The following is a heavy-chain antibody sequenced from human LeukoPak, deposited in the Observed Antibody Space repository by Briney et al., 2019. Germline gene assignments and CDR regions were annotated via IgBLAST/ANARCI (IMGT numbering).Heavy chain of an antibody. CDR2: IYYSGST. Sequence: PSETLSFTCAVSGASISGSGYYWGWIRQPPGKGLEWIGNIYYSGSTYYNASLQSRVTISIDTSKNQFSLRLNSVTAADTAMYYCAKSGGYGLIDYWGQGTLVTVSS. D-gene: IGHD1-26*01. V-gene: IGHV4-39*01. CDR1: GASISGSGYY. J-gene: IGHJ4*02. CDR3: AKSGGYGLIDY.